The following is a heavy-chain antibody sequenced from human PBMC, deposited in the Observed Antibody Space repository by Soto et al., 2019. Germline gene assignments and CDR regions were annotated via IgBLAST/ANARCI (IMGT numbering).Heavy chain of an antibody. CDR3: ARGCELVRTHYYFDC. CDR2: ISAYNGNT. J-gene: IGHJ4*02. D-gene: IGHD1-26*01. V-gene: IGHV1-18*04. CDR1: GYTFTGYY. Sequence: ASVKVSCKASGYTFTGYYMHWVRQAPGQGLEWMGWISAYNGNTNYAQKLQGRVTMTTDTSTSTAYMELRSLRSDDTAVYYCARGCELVRTHYYFDCWGQGTLVTVSS.